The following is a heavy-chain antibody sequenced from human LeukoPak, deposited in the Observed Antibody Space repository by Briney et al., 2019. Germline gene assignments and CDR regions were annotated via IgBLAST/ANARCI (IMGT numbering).Heavy chain of an antibody. Sequence: ASVKVSCKASGYTFTSYGISWVRQAPGQGLEWMGWINPNSGGTNYAQKFQGRVTMTRDTSISTAYMELSRLRSDDTAVYYCARGRPLGPDYFDYWGQGTLVTVSS. CDR3: ARGRPLGPDYFDY. CDR1: GYTFTSYG. CDR2: INPNSGGT. D-gene: IGHD3-16*01. V-gene: IGHV1-2*02. J-gene: IGHJ4*02.